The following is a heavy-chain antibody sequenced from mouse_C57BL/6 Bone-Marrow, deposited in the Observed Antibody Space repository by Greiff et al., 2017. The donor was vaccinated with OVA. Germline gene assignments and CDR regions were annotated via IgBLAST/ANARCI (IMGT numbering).Heavy chain of an antibody. CDR3: TRSYSNYGDFDY. CDR1: GYTFTDYE. J-gene: IGHJ2*01. D-gene: IGHD2-5*01. V-gene: IGHV1-15*01. Sequence: VQLQQSGAELVRPGASVTLSCKASGYTFTDYEMHWVKQTPVHGLEWIGAIDPETGGTAYNQKFKGKAILTAAKSSSTAYMVPLSLTSEDSAVYYCTRSYSNYGDFDYWGQGTTLTVSS. CDR2: IDPETGGT.